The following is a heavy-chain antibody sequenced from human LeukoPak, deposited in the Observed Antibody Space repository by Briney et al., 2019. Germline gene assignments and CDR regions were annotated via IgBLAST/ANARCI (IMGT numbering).Heavy chain of an antibody. Sequence: GGSLRLSCAASGFTFSSYEMNWVRQAPGKGLEWVSYISSSGSTIYYADSVKGRFTISRDNAKNSLYLQMNSLRAEDTAAYYCARDDHYYGSGSYYNDWFDPWGQGTLVTVSS. V-gene: IGHV3-48*03. CDR2: ISSSGSTI. J-gene: IGHJ5*02. CDR3: ARDDHYYGSGSYYNDWFDP. CDR1: GFTFSSYE. D-gene: IGHD3-10*01.